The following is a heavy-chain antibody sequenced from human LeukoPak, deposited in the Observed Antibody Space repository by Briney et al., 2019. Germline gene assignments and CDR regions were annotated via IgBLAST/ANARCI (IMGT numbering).Heavy chain of an antibody. CDR2: IYNDDNT. V-gene: IGHV3-53*01. CDR1: GLTFRTTW. D-gene: IGHD6-19*01. J-gene: IGHJ4*02. CDR3: ARAFYGSGWYDFDY. Sequence: GGSLRLSCATSGLTFRTTWMHWVRQAPGKGLEWVSVIYNDDNTYYADSVKGRFTISRDNSKNTLYLQMNSLRAEGTAVYYCARAFYGSGWYDFDYWGQGTLVTVSS.